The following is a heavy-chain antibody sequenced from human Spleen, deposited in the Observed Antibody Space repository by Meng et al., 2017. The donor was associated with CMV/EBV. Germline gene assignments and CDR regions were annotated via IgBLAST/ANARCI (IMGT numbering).Heavy chain of an antibody. V-gene: IGHV4-61*01. D-gene: IGHD2-8*02. CDR2: IYYRGST. CDR1: GGSVSSGNYY. CDR3: ARSHGGSWWSDKYYYGLDV. Sequence: SETLSLTCTVSGGSVSSGNYYWTWIRQPPGKGLEWIGYIYYRGSTKYNPSLESRVIISADMSKNQFSLHLSSVTAADTATYFCARSHGGSWWSDKYYYGLDVWGRGTTVTVSS. J-gene: IGHJ6*02.